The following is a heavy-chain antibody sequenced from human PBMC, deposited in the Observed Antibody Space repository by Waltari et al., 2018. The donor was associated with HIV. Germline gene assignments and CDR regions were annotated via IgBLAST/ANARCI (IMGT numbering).Heavy chain of an antibody. Sequence: QVQLVQSGAEVKKPGASVKVSCKASGYTFTGYYMHWVRQAPGQGLEWSGWSNQNSGGTNYAQKFQGRVTMTRDTSISTAYMELSRLRSDDTAVYYCARDGYCTNGVCYHFDYWGQGTLVTVSS. CDR3: ARDGYCTNGVCYHFDY. CDR1: GYTFTGYY. J-gene: IGHJ4*02. V-gene: IGHV1-2*02. D-gene: IGHD2-8*01. CDR2: SNQNSGGT.